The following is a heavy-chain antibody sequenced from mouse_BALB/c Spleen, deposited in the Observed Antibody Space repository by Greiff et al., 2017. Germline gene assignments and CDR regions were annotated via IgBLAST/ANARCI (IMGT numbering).Heavy chain of an antibody. V-gene: IGHV1-54*01. CDR1: GYAFTNYL. D-gene: IGHD2-14*01. CDR3: ARSIYRYEYAMDY. Sequence: QVQLQQSGAELVRPGTSVKVSCKASGYAFTNYLIEWVKQRPGQGLEWIGVINPGSGGTNYNEKFKGKATLTADKSSSTAYMQLSSLTSDDSVVYFCARSIYRYEYAMDYWGQGTSVTVSS. CDR2: INPGSGGT. J-gene: IGHJ4*01.